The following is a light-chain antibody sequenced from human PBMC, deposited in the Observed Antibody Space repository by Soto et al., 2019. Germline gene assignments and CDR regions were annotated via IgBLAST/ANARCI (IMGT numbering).Light chain of an antibody. V-gene: IGLV1-44*01. CDR2: SNN. CDR3: AAWDDSLNVLV. J-gene: IGLJ2*01. Sequence: QSVLTQPPSVSGTPGQRVNMSCSGSSSNIGSKSVSWYQHLPQTAPKLLIYSNNHRPSGVPGRLSGSKSGTSASLAISGLQSDDETQYYCAAWDDSLNVLVFGGGTKLTVL. CDR1: SSNIGSKS.